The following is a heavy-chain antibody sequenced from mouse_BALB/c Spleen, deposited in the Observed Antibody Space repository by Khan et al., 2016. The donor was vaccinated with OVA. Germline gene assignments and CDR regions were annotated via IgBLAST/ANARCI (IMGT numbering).Heavy chain of an antibody. CDR2: IWGGGGT. Sequence: QVQLQQSGPGLVAPSQSLSITCTVSGFSLSRYNIHWVRQPPGKGLEWLGMIWGGGGTDYNSTLKSRLSISKDNSKSQIILKMNSLQTDDSAMYYCARADYRYDGYYAMDYWGQGTAVTVSS. J-gene: IGHJ4*01. V-gene: IGHV2-6-4*01. D-gene: IGHD2-14*01. CDR3: ARADYRYDGYYAMDY. CDR1: GFSLSRYN.